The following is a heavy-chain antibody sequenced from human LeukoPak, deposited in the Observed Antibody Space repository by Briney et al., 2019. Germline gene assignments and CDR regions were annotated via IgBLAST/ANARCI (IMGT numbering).Heavy chain of an antibody. CDR1: GSTFSSYG. CDR2: ISYDGSNK. J-gene: IGHJ4*02. CDR3: AKGGSDGYDY. Sequence: PGGSLRLSCAASGSTFSSYGMHWVRQAPGKGLEWVAVISYDGSNKYYADSVKGRFTISRDNSKNTLYLQMNSLRAEDTAVYYCAKGGSDGYDYWGQGTLVTVSS. V-gene: IGHV3-30*18. D-gene: IGHD2-15*01.